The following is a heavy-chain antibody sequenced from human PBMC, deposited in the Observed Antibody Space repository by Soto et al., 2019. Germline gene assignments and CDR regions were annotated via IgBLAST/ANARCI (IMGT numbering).Heavy chain of an antibody. D-gene: IGHD1-26*01. CDR2: IHWNDDN. J-gene: IGHJ4*02. V-gene: IGHV2-5*01. Sequence: QITLEETGPTLVKPTQTLTLTCTFSGFSLTTGRVGVGWIRQPPGNALEWLAVIHWNDDNHYSPTLKSRLTITKDTTKNPVVLTLTNMDPVDTATYYCTHRLGGSGQGYWGQGTLVTVSS. CDR1: GFSLTTGRVG. CDR3: THRLGGSGQGY.